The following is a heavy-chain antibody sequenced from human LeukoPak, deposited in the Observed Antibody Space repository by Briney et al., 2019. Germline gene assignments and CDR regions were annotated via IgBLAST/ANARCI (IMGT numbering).Heavy chain of an antibody. J-gene: IGHJ1*01. D-gene: IGHD3-10*01. Sequence: GGSLRLSCAASGFTVSGNYMSWVRQAPGKGLEWVSIIYGGGNTYYADSVKGRFTISRDNAENSLYLQMNSLRAEDTAFYYCVRSITMFQHWGQGTLVTVSS. V-gene: IGHV3-53*01. CDR1: GFTVSGNY. CDR2: IYGGGNT. CDR3: VRSITMFQH.